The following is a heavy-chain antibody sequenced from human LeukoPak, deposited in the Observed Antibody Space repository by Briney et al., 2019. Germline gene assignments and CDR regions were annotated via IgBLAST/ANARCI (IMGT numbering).Heavy chain of an antibody. V-gene: IGHV4-59*08. D-gene: IGHD2-8*01. CDR1: GTSITSYY. CDR2: GHYSGNT. Sequence: SETLSLTCTVSGTSITSYYWHWIRQAPGQGPEWIGYGHYSGNTKYNPPLKSRVTISVDTSKNQFSLRLSSVTAADTAVYFCAKWASDNRAFDLWGQGALVTVSS. J-gene: IGHJ4*02. CDR3: AKWASDNRAFDL.